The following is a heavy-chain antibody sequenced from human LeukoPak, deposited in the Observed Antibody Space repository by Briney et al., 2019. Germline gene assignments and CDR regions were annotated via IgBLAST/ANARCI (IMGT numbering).Heavy chain of an antibody. D-gene: IGHD5/OR15-5a*01. Sequence: GGSLRLSCAASGFTLTTYDMNWVRQAPGKGLEWVSYISRSGDTTYYADSVKGRFTISRDSAKNSLYLQMSSLRVEDTAIYYCARLLTTVSTLGYWGQGALVTVSS. V-gene: IGHV3-48*03. J-gene: IGHJ4*02. CDR1: GFTLTTYD. CDR2: ISRSGDTT. CDR3: ARLLTTVSTLGY.